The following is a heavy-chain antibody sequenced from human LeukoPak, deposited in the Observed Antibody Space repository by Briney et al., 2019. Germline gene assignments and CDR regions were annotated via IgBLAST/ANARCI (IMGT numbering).Heavy chain of an antibody. CDR1: GDSIFTNNVA. CDR2: TYYRSKWSF. Sequence: SQTLSLTCAISGDSIFTNNVAWNWIRQSPSRGLEWLGRTYYRSKWSFDYAVSVKSRITINADTSKNQFSLQLSSVTPEDTAVYYCARVMTTFTPWDAFDIWGQGTMVTVSS. D-gene: IGHD3-16*01. J-gene: IGHJ3*02. CDR3: ARVMTTFTPWDAFDI. V-gene: IGHV6-1*01.